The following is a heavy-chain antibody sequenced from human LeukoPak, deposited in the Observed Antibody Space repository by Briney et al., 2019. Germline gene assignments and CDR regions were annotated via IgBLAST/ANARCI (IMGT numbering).Heavy chain of an antibody. J-gene: IGHJ5*02. CDR2: MNPNSGNT. CDR1: GYTFTSYD. Sequence: GASVKVSCKASGYTFTSYDINWVRQATGQGLEWMGWMNPNSGNTGYAQKFQGRVTITRNTSISTAYMELSSLRSEDTAVYYCARGPTRIQLWLHNNWLDPWGQGTLVTVSS. CDR3: ARGPTRIQLWLHNNWLDP. D-gene: IGHD5-18*01. V-gene: IGHV1-8*03.